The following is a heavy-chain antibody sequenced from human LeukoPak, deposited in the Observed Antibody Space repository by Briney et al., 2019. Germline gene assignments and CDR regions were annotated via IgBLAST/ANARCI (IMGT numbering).Heavy chain of an antibody. V-gene: IGHV3-53*01. CDR1: GGSISPYY. D-gene: IGHD1-7*01. J-gene: IGHJ5*02. CDR2: IYSGGST. CDR3: ARVDNWNYAVDP. Sequence: PSETLSLTCVVSGGSISPYYWSWVRQAPGKGLEWVSVIYSGGSTYYADSVKGRFTISRDNSKNTLYLQMNSLRAEDTAVYYCARVDNWNYAVDPWGQGTLVTVSS.